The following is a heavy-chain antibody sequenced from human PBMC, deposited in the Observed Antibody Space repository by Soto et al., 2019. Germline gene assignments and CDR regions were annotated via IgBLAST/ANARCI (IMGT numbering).Heavy chain of an antibody. D-gene: IGHD3-3*01. J-gene: IGHJ4*02. CDR3: ARFPTFDF. Sequence: GGSLRLSCAASGFTFSIYAMTWVRQAPGKGLEWVSAIGGGASTTYYADSVKGRFTISRDNSKNTLYLQMNTLRAEDTAVYYCARFPTFDFWGQGTLVTVSS. CDR2: IGGGASTT. CDR1: GFTFSIYA. V-gene: IGHV3-23*01.